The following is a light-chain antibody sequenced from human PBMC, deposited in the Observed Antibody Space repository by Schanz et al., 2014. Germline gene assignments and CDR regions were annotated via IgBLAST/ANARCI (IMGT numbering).Light chain of an antibody. V-gene: IGKV3-20*01. CDR2: GAS. J-gene: IGKJ4*01. Sequence: EVVMTQSPATLSVSPGERATLSCRASQSVTTNLAWYQQKDGQAPSLLIYGASSRATGIPDRFSGSGSGTEFTLTISRLEPEDFAVYYCQQFGASPALIFGGGTKVEIK. CDR3: QQFGASPALI. CDR1: QSVTTN.